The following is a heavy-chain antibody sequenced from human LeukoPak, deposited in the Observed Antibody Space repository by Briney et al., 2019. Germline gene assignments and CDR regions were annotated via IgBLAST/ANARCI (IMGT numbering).Heavy chain of an antibody. CDR2: INSDGIST. CDR3: ARAGYSSSWYTFDY. J-gene: IGHJ4*02. V-gene: IGHV3-74*01. CDR1: GFTFSSYW. Sequence: PGGSLRLSCPASGFTFSSYWMHWVRQAPRKGLVWVSRINSDGISTNYADSVKGRFTISRDNAKNTLYLQMNSLRAEDTAVYYCARAGYSSSWYTFDYWGQGTLVTVSS. D-gene: IGHD6-13*01.